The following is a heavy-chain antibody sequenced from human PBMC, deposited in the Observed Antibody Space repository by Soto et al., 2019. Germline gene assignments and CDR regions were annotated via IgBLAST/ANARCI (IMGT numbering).Heavy chain of an antibody. CDR3: AKGPAIVLVPAAMNSYYGMDV. V-gene: IGHV3-30*18. J-gene: IGHJ6*02. Sequence: QVQLVESGGGVVQPGRSLRLSCEASGFTFSSYGMHWVRQAPGKGLEWVAVISYDGSNKYYADSVKGRFTISRDNSKNTLYLQMNSVRAENTAVYYGAKGPAIVLVPAAMNSYYGMDVWGQETTVTVSS. D-gene: IGHD2-2*01. CDR2: ISYDGSNK. CDR1: GFTFSSYG.